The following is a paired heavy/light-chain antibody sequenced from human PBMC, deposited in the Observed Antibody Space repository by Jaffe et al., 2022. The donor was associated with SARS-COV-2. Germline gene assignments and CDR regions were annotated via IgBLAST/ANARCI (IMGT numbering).Light chain of an antibody. Sequence: EIVLTQSPGTLSLSPGERATLSCRASQSVSRSYLAWYQQKPGQAPRLLIYGASSRATGIPDRFSGSGSGTDFTLTISRLEPEDFAVYYCQQYGSSPETFGQGTKVEIK. CDR1: QSVSRSY. V-gene: IGKV3-20*01. CDR3: QQYGSSPET. J-gene: IGKJ1*01. CDR2: GAS.
Heavy chain of an antibody. D-gene: IGHD2-15*01. CDR1: GYTFNTFG. J-gene: IGHJ4*02. Sequence: QVQLVQSGSEVEKPGASVKVSCKASGYTFNTFGITWVRQAPGQGLEWMGWISGYNGNTNYAQKLQGRVTMTTDTSTSTAYMELRSLRSDDTAVYYCARVRCSGGSCYSSSVHWGQGTLVTVSS. V-gene: IGHV1-18*01. CDR2: ISGYNGNT. CDR3: ARVRCSGGSCYSSSVH.